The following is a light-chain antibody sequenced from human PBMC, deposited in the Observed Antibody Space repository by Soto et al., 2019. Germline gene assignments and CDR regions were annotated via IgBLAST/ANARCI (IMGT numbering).Light chain of an antibody. V-gene: IGLV4-69*01. Sequence: QSVLPQSHSASASPGASVKLTCTLSSGHCDYAIDWHQQQPEKGPRYLMKVTSDGSHTKGDGIPDRFSGSSSGADRYLTISSLRSDDEADYYCQAWGTGGVFGGGTKVTVL. CDR3: QAWGTGGV. J-gene: IGLJ3*02. CDR2: VTSDGSH. CDR1: SGHCDYA.